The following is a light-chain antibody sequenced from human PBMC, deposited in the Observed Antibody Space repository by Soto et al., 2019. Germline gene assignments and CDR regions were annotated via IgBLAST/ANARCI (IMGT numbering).Light chain of an antibody. Sequence: DIQMTQSPSTLSASVGDRVTITCRASQSISSWLAWYQQKPGKAPKLLIYDASNLESGVPSRFSGSGSGTEFTLTISSLQPDDFATYYCQQYHNYLWTFGQGTKVDIK. CDR1: QSISSW. CDR3: QQYHNYLWT. CDR2: DAS. V-gene: IGKV1-5*01. J-gene: IGKJ1*01.